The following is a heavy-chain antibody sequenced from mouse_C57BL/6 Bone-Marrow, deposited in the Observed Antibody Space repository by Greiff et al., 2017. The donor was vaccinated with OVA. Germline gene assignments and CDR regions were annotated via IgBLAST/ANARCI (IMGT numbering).Heavy chain of an antibody. CDR2: IYPSDSET. CDR1: GYTFTSYW. J-gene: IGHJ4*01. D-gene: IGHD2-3*01. CDR3: ARSDGYYGMDY. V-gene: IGHV1-61*01. Sequence: QVQLKQPGAELVRPGSSVKLSCKASGYTFTSYWMDWVKQRPGQGLEWIGNIYPSDSETHYNQKFKDKATLTVDKSSSPAYMQLSSLTSEDSAVYYCARSDGYYGMDYWGQGTSVTVSS.